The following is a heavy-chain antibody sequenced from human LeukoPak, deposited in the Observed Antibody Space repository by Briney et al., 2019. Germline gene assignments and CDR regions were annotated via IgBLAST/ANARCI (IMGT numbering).Heavy chain of an antibody. CDR2: INSDGSST. D-gene: IGHD2-2*01. V-gene: IGHV3-74*01. CDR1: GFSFTSYW. J-gene: IGHJ4*02. Sequence: GGSLRLSCAASGFSFTSYWMHWVRQAPGKGLVWVSRINSDGSSTTYAASVKGRFTISRDNSKNTLYLQMNSQRADDTAVYYCARDRFDCSSATCPYYFDSWGQGTLVTVSS. CDR3: ARDRFDCSSATCPYYFDS.